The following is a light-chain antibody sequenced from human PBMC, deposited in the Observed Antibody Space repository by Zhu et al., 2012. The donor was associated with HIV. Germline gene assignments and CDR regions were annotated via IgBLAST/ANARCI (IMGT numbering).Light chain of an antibody. CDR2: GAS. J-gene: IGKJ1*01. CDR1: QAIRDY. Sequence: DIQLSQSPSFLSASVGDRVTITCRASQAIRDYLAWYQQKPGRAPNLLIYGASTLQSGVPSRFSGSGSGTEFILTISSLQPEDSATYYCQQVRSYPRTFGQGTKVEIK. V-gene: IGKV1-9*01. CDR3: QQVRSYPRT.